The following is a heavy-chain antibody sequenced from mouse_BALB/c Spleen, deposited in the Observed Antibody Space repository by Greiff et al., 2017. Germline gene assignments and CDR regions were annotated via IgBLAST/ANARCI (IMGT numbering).Heavy chain of an antibody. J-gene: IGHJ3*01. D-gene: IGHD4-1*01. CDR2: IDPANGNT. V-gene: IGHV14-3*02. Sequence: VQLQQSGAELVKPGASVKLSCTASGFNIKDTYMHWVKQRPEQGLEWIGRIDPANGNTKYDPKFQGKATITADTSSNTAYLQLSSLTSEDTAVYYCARAGRNWSWCAYWGQGTLVTVSA. CDR3: ARAGRNWSWCAY. CDR1: GFNIKDTY.